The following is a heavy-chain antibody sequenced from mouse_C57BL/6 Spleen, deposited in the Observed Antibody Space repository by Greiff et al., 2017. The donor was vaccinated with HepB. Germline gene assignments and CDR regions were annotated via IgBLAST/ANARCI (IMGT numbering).Heavy chain of an antibody. CDR1: GYAFSSSW. V-gene: IGHV1-82*01. CDR3: ARSLYITPVDFDY. Sequence: VKLQQSGPELVKPGASVKISCKASGYAFSSSWMNWVKQRPGKGLEWIGRIYPGDGDTNYNGKFKGKATLTADKSSSTAYMQLSSLTSEDSAVYFCARSLYITPVDFDYWGQGTTLTVSS. CDR2: IYPGDGDT. D-gene: IGHD1-1*01. J-gene: IGHJ2*01.